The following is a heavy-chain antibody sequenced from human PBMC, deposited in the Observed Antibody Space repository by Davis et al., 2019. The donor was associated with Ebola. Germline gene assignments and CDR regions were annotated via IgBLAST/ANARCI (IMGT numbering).Heavy chain of an antibody. Sequence: AASVKVSCKASGYTFTSYGISWVRQAPGQGLEWMGWISAYNGNTNYAQKLQGRVTMTTDTSTSTAYMELRSLRSDDTAVYYCAREIGATVTTDYYYYGMDVWGKGTTVTVSS. CDR3: AREIGATVTTDYYYYGMDV. J-gene: IGHJ6*04. CDR2: ISAYNGNT. D-gene: IGHD4-17*01. CDR1: GYTFTSYG. V-gene: IGHV1-18*04.